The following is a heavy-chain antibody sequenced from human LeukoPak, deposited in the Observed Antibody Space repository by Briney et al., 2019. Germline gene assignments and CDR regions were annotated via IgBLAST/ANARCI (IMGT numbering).Heavy chain of an antibody. D-gene: IGHD3-3*01. J-gene: IGHJ6*02. CDR2: ISSSGSTK. CDR3: ARGRLRFLEWLTYYYYGMDV. CDR1: GITFSSYS. Sequence: PGGSLRLSCGASGITFSSYSMNWVRQAPGKGLEWVSYISSSGSTKYYADSVKGRFTISRDNARNSLYLQMNSLRAEDTAVYYCARGRLRFLEWLTYYYYGMDVWGQGTTVTVSS. V-gene: IGHV3-48*01.